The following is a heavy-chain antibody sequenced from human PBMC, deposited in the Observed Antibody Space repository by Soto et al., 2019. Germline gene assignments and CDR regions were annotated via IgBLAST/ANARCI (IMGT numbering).Heavy chain of an antibody. Sequence: QVQLVQSGTEVKRPGASVRVSCQASGYIFTSYGIGWVRQAPGQGLEWMGRISTYNGNTNYAQKFQGRVTMTTDTATSTAYMEVRSLRSDDTAVYYCAKDNGQWLVSNRGQGTLVTVS. J-gene: IGHJ4*02. D-gene: IGHD6-19*01. CDR2: ISTYNGNT. V-gene: IGHV1-18*01. CDR3: AKDNGQWLVSN. CDR1: GYIFTSYG.